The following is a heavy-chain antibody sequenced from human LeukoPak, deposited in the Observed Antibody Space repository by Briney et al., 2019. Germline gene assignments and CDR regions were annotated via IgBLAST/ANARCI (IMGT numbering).Heavy chain of an antibody. CDR3: ATRDYTSSKY. D-gene: IGHD6-6*01. Sequence: GGSLRLSCAASGFALSSYWMHWVRQAPGKGLVWVSDISSDGSTTRYADSVKGRFTISRDNAKNTLYLEMNSLRAEDTAVYYCATRDYTSSKYWGQGTLVTVSS. J-gene: IGHJ4*02. CDR2: ISSDGSTT. CDR1: GFALSSYW. V-gene: IGHV3-74*01.